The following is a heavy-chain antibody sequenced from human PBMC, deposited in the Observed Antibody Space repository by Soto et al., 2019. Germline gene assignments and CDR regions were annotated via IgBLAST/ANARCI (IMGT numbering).Heavy chain of an antibody. CDR3: ARDRDDYGSGNYYNRIDF. D-gene: IGHD3-10*01. CDR1: GGIFSTYA. Sequence: QVQLVQSGAEVKKPGSSVKVSCKASGGIFSTYAISWLRQAPGQGLEWMGGIIPLFGTPNYAQRFQGRVTITADASTSTAYTELSRLSFEDTAVYYCARDRDDYGSGNYYNRIDFWGQATLVTVSS. J-gene: IGHJ4*02. CDR2: IIPLFGTP. V-gene: IGHV1-69*01.